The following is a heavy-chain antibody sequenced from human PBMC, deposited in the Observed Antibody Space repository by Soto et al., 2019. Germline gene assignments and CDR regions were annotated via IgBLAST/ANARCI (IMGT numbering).Heavy chain of an antibody. D-gene: IGHD6-19*01. V-gene: IGHV1-18*01. J-gene: IGHJ6*02. CDR2: ISAYNVNT. CDR1: GYTFTSYG. CDR3: ARRQWLVGGYYYGMDV. Sequence: QVQLVQSGAEVKKPGASVKVSCKASGYTFTSYGISWVRQAPGQGLEWMGWISAYNVNTNYAQKLQGRVTMTTDTSTSTAYTELRSLRSDDTAVYYCARRQWLVGGYYYGMDVWGQGTTVTVSS.